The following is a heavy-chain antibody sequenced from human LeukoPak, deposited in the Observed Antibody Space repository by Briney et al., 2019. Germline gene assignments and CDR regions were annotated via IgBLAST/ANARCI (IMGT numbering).Heavy chain of an antibody. CDR1: GFTFSSYG. J-gene: IGHJ6*02. CDR3: ARDPYCSSTGCYNLYYYGMDV. CDR2: IWYDGSNK. Sequence: GRSLRLSCAASGFTFSSYGMHWVRQAPGKGLEWVAVIWYDGSNKYYADSVKGRFTISRDNSKNTLYPQMNSLRAEDTAVYYCARDPYCSSTGCYNLYYYGMDVWGQGTTVTVSS. D-gene: IGHD2-2*02. V-gene: IGHV3-33*01.